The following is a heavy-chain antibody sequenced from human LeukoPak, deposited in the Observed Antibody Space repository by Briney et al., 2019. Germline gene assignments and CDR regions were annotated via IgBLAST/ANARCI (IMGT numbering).Heavy chain of an antibody. CDR2: ISGSGGST. CDR3: AKAYYGDYAIWFDP. D-gene: IGHD4-17*01. Sequence: GGSLRLSCAASGFTFSSYAMSWVRQAPGKGLEWVSAISGSGGSTYYADSVKGRLTISRDNSKNTLYLQMNSLRAEDTAVYYCAKAYYGDYAIWFDPWGQGTLVTVSS. J-gene: IGHJ5*02. CDR1: GFTFSSYA. V-gene: IGHV3-23*01.